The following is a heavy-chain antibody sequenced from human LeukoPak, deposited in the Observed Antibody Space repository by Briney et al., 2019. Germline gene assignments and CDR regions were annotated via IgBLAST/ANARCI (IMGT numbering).Heavy chain of an antibody. CDR3: AKSSGYYYTGYFDY. D-gene: IGHD3-22*01. CDR2: INWNGGST. J-gene: IGHJ4*02. CDR1: GFTFDDYG. V-gene: IGHV3-20*04. Sequence: GGSLRLSCAASGFTFDDYGMSWVRQAPGKGLEWVSGINWNGGSTGYADSVKGRFTISRDNAKNSLYLQMNSLRAEDTALYYCAKSSGYYYTGYFDYWGQGTLVTVSS.